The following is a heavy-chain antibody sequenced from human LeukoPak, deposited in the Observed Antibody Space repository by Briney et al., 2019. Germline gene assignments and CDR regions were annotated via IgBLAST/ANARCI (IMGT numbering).Heavy chain of an antibody. CDR1: GFTFSNYG. J-gene: IGHJ5*02. CDR2: IWYDGSYK. Sequence: GGSLRLSCAAPGFTFSNYGMHWVRQAPGKGLEWVAVIWYDGSYKSYGDSVKGRFTISRDNSKNTLFLQMNSLRADDTAVYYCARDTLIAAPKTGTVTRIGWFDTWGQGTLVTVSS. V-gene: IGHV3-33*01. CDR3: ARDTLIAAPKTGTVTRIGWFDT. D-gene: IGHD6-13*01.